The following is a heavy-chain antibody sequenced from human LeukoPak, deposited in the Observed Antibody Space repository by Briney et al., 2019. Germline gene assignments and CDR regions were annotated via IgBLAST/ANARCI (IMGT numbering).Heavy chain of an antibody. CDR1: GFTFSSNA. Sequence: GGSLRLSCAASGFTFSSNAMSWVRQAPGKGLEWVAMISYDGGKKYYADSVKGRFTISRDNSKNTLYMQMNSLRVEDTALYYCARSYYDVLTGYGEVDFWGQGTLVTVSS. CDR3: ARSYYDVLTGYGEVDF. V-gene: IGHV3-30*04. J-gene: IGHJ4*02. CDR2: ISYDGGKK. D-gene: IGHD3-9*01.